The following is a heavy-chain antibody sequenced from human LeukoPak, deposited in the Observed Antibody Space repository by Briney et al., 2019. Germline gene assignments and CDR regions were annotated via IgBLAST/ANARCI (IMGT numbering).Heavy chain of an antibody. V-gene: IGHV4-30-4*08. J-gene: IGHJ2*01. D-gene: IGHD2-2*01. CDR3: AGSIVVVPAALWYFDL. CDR1: GGSISSGYYY. Sequence: PSQTLSLTCTVSGGSISSGYYYWSWIRQPPGKGLEWLGYIYYSGSTYYNPSLKSRATISVDTSKNQFSLKLSSVTAADTAVYYCAGSIVVVPAALWYFDLWGRGTLVTVSS. CDR2: IYYSGST.